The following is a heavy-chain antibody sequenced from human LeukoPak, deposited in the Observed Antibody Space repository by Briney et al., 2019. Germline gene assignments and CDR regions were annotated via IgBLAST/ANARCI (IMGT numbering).Heavy chain of an antibody. CDR1: GGSISSTSYY. CDR3: ARDIYSGSFDY. D-gene: IGHD3-10*02. J-gene: IGHJ4*02. V-gene: IGHV4-39*07. CDR2: IYYRGST. Sequence: KPSETLSLTCTVSGGSISSTSYYWGWIRQTPGKGLEWIGSIYYRGSTYYNPSLKSRVTISVDTSKNQFSLKVSSVTAADTAVYYCARDIYSGSFDYWGQGTLVTVSS.